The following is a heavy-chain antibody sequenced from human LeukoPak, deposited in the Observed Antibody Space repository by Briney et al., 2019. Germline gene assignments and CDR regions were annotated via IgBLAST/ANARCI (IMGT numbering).Heavy chain of an antibody. V-gene: IGHV3-23*01. Sequence: PGGSLRLSCAASGFTFSSYAMSWVRQAPGKGLGWVSAISGSGGSTYYADSVKGRFTISRDNSKNTLYLQMNSLRAEDTAVYYCAKAVVGFAGTTAGCWGQGTLVTVSS. D-gene: IGHD1-7*01. CDR3: AKAVVGFAGTTAGC. J-gene: IGHJ4*02. CDR1: GFTFSSYA. CDR2: ISGSGGST.